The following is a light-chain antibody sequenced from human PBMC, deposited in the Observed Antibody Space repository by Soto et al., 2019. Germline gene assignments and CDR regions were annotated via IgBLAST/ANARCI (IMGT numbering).Light chain of an antibody. CDR1: QSIASY. J-gene: IGKJ2*01. CDR3: PESFSAPYT. Sequence: DIQMTQSPSSLSASVGDRVTITCRASQSIASYLHWYQQKPGKAPKLLIFAASSLQSGVPSRFSGSGSGTDFTLTISSLQPEDFATYYCPESFSAPYTFGPGTKLEIK. CDR2: AAS. V-gene: IGKV1-39*01.